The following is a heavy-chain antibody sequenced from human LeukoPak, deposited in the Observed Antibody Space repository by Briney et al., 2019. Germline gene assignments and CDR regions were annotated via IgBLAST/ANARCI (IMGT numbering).Heavy chain of an antibody. V-gene: IGHV3-7*03. Sequence: GGSLRLSCAASGFTFSDHYMDWVRQAPGKGLEWVANIKQDGSEKYYVDSVKGRFTISRDNAKNSLYLQMNSLRAEDTAVYYCATLGGAIDYWGQGTLVTVSS. D-gene: IGHD1-26*01. J-gene: IGHJ4*02. CDR3: ATLGGAIDY. CDR1: GFTFSDHY. CDR2: IKQDGSEK.